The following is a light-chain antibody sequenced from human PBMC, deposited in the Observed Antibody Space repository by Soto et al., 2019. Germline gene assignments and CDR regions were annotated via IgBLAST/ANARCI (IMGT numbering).Light chain of an antibody. CDR1: QSFRGL. Sequence: EGVLTESPVTLSLSPGERATLSLRASQSFRGLLAWYQQKPGQAPRLLXYDAYNRATGIPPRFSGTASGTDFTLTISSLEHEDAAVYYCQQRHMWTITFGQGTRLEIK. CDR3: QQRHMWTIT. CDR2: DAY. V-gene: IGKV3-11*01. J-gene: IGKJ5*01.